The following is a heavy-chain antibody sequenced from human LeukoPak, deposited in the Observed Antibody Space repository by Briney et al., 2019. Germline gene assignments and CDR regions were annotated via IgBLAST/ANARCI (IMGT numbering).Heavy chain of an antibody. D-gene: IGHD2-2*01. V-gene: IGHV7-4-1*02. CDR2: INTNTGNP. CDR1: GYIFTNYG. CDR3: ARARPLLGYCSSTSCPPAVRFDP. J-gene: IGHJ5*02. Sequence: ASVKVSCKASGYIFTNYGMNWVRQAPGQGLEWMGWINTNTGNPTYAQGFTGRFVFSLDTSVSTAYLQISSLKAEDTAVYYCARARPLLGYCSSTSCPPAVRFDPWGQGTLVTVSS.